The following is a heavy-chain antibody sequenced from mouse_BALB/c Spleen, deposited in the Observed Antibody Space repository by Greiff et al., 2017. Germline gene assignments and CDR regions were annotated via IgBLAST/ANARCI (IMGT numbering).Heavy chain of an antibody. J-gene: IGHJ4*01. Sequence: EVKLQESGGGLVKPGGSLKLSCAASGFTFSSYTMSWVRQTPEKRLEWVATISSGGSYTYYPDSVKGRFTISRDNAKNTLYLQMSSLKSEDTAMYYCTKSQVGSSYAMDYWGQGTAVTVAS. CDR3: TKSQVGSSYAMDY. D-gene: IGHD1-1*01. V-gene: IGHV5-6-4*01. CDR1: GFTFSSYT. CDR2: ISSGGSYT.